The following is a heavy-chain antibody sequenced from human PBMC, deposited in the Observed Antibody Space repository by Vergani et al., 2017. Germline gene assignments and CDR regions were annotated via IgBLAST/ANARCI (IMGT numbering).Heavy chain of an antibody. D-gene: IGHD1-7*01. CDR1: GGSISSGSYY. J-gene: IGHJ5*02. CDR2: IYTSGST. Sequence: QVQLQESGPGLVKPSQTLSLTCTVSGGSISSGSYYWTWIRQPAGKGLEWIGRIYTSGSTNYNPSLKSRVTISVDTSKNQFSRKLSSVTAADTAVYYCARDNWNYANCFDPWGQGTLVTVSS. V-gene: IGHV4-61*02. CDR3: ARDNWNYANCFDP.